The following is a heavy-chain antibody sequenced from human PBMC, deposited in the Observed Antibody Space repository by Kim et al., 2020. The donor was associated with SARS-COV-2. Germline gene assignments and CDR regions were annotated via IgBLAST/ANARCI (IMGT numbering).Heavy chain of an antibody. CDR2: ISGSGGST. Sequence: GGSLRLSCAASGFTFSSYAMSWVRQAPGKGLEWVSAISGSGGSTYYADSVKGRFTISRDNSKNTLYLQMNSLRAEDTAVYYCAKDTVRFNIVVVPAAMGAGYWGQGTLVTVSS. D-gene: IGHD2-2*01. CDR1: GFTFSSYA. J-gene: IGHJ4*02. CDR3: AKDTVRFNIVVVPAAMGAGY. V-gene: IGHV3-23*01.